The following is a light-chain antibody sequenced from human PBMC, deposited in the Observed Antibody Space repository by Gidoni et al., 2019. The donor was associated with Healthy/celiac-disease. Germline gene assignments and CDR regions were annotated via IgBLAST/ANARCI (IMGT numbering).Light chain of an antibody. CDR3: QQYGSSSIT. CDR2: GAS. CDR1: QSVSSSC. J-gene: IGKJ5*01. Sequence: EIVLTQSPGTLSLSPGERATLSCRASQSVSSSCLAWYQQKPGQAPRLLIYGASSRATGIPDRFSGSGSGTDFTLTISRLEPEDFAVYYCQQYGSSSITVGQGTRLEIK. V-gene: IGKV3-20*01.